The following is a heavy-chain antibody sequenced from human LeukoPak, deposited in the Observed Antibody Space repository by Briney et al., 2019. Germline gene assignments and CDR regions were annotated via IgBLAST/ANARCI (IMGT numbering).Heavy chain of an antibody. Sequence: SETLSLTCSVSGGSITNSNSYWGWIRQPPGKGLEYIGSIFFTGSTYYKSSLKSRVSISIDLSKNQLSLGLTSVTAADTAVYYCARGDSSSWYYFDYWGQGTLVTVSS. CDR2: IFFTGST. J-gene: IGHJ4*02. CDR1: GGSITNSNSY. V-gene: IGHV4-39*07. CDR3: ARGDSSSWYYFDY. D-gene: IGHD6-13*01.